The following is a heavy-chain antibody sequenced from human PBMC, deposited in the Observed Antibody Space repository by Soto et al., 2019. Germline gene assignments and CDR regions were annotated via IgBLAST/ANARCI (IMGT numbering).Heavy chain of an antibody. CDR2: ISAYNGNT. CDR3: ARDNPPMGV. V-gene: IGHV1-18*01. CDR1: GYTFTTYY. J-gene: IGHJ6*02. Sequence: AAVKVSCKASGYTFTTYYISWVRQAPGQGLEWMGWISAYNGNTKYAQKLQGRVTMTTDTSTSTAYMELRSLRSDDTAVYYCARDNPPMGVWGQGTTVTVSS.